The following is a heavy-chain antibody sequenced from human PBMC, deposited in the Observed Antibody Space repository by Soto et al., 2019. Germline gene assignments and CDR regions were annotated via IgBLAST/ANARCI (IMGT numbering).Heavy chain of an antibody. CDR1: GGSFSGYY. CDR3: ARAPSWYCGGDCYSNAFDI. V-gene: IGHV4-34*01. D-gene: IGHD2-21*01. CDR2: INHSGST. Sequence: SETLSLTCAVYGGSFSGYYWSWIRQPPGEGLEWIGEINHSGSTNYNPSLKSRVTISVDTSKNQFSLKLSSVTAADTAVYYCARAPSWYCGGDCYSNAFDIWGQGTMVTXSS. J-gene: IGHJ3*02.